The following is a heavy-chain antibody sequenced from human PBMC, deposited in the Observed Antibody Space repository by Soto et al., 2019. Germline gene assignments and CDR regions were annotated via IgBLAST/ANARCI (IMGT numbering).Heavy chain of an antibody. D-gene: IGHD2-15*01. CDR3: AKDFAGCSGGSCYYAFDI. V-gene: IGHV3-23*01. Sequence: GGSLRLSCAASGFTFSSYAMSWVRQAPGKGLEWVSAISGSGGSTYYADSVKGRFTISRDNSKNTLYLQMNSLRAEDTAVYYCAKDFAGCSGGSCYYAFDIWGQGTMVTVSS. CDR1: GFTFSSYA. CDR2: ISGSGGST. J-gene: IGHJ3*02.